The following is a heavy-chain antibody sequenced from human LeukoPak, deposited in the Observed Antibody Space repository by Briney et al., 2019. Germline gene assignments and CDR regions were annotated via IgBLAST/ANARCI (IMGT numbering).Heavy chain of an antibody. D-gene: IGHD2-15*01. Sequence: GGSLRLSSAASGFTFSSYAMSWVRPAPGKGLEWGSGISGSGGRTYYADSVKGRFTISRDNAENTLYLQMDNLRAEDTAVYYCAREGGGYRLFEFWGQGLLVTVSS. V-gene: IGHV3-23*01. CDR2: ISGSGGRT. J-gene: IGHJ4*02. CDR1: GFTFSSYA. CDR3: AREGGGYRLFEF.